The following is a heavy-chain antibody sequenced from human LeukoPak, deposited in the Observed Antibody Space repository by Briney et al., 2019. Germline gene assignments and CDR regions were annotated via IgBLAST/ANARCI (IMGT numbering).Heavy chain of an antibody. CDR2: ISYDGSNK. D-gene: IGHD3-16*01. CDR1: GFTFSSYG. CDR3: ARGSSIWGVFFDY. J-gene: IGHJ4*02. V-gene: IGHV3-30*03. Sequence: ESGGGLVKPGGSLRLSCAASGFTFSSYGMHWVRQAPGKGLEWVAVISYDGSNKYYADSVKGRFTISRDNSKNTLYLQMNSLRAEDTAVYYCARGSSIWGVFFDYWGQGTLVTVSS.